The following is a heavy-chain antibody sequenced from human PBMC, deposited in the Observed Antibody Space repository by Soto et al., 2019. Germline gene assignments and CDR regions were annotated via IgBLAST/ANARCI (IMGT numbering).Heavy chain of an antibody. CDR3: ARDIVVVPAAAYGMDV. Sequence: PGGSLRLSCAASGFTFSSYAMHWVRQAPGKGLEWVAVISYDGSNKYYADSVKGRFTISRDNSKNTLYLQMNSLRAEDTAVYYCARDIVVVPAAAYGMDVWGQGTTVTV. CDR2: ISYDGSNK. V-gene: IGHV3-30-3*01. J-gene: IGHJ6*02. D-gene: IGHD2-2*01. CDR1: GFTFSSYA.